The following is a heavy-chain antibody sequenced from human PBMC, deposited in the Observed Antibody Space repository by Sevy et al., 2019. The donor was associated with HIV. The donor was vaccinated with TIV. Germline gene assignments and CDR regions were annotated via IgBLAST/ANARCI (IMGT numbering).Heavy chain of an antibody. D-gene: IGHD3-3*01. CDR1: GFTFSSYS. Sequence: GESLKISCAASGFTFSSYSMNWVRQAPGKGLEWVSSISSSSSYIYYADSVKGRFTISRDNAKNSLYLQMNSLRAEDTAVYYCARAAKSPSIFGVAPSLDYYYYGMDVWGQGTTVTVSS. CDR2: ISSSSSYI. J-gene: IGHJ6*02. V-gene: IGHV3-21*01. CDR3: ARAAKSPSIFGVAPSLDYYYYGMDV.